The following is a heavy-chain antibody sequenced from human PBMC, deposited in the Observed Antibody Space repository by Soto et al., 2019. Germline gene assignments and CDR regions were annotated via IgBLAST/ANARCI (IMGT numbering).Heavy chain of an antibody. Sequence: GESLKISCKGSGYSFTSYWISWVRQMPGKGLEWMGRIDPSDSYTSYSPSFQGHVTISADKSISTAYLQWSSLKASDTAMYYCARHRERAARPDWYGMDVWGQGTTVTVSS. CDR3: ARHRERAARPDWYGMDV. CDR1: GYSFTSYW. D-gene: IGHD6-6*01. CDR2: IDPSDSYT. J-gene: IGHJ6*02. V-gene: IGHV5-10-1*01.